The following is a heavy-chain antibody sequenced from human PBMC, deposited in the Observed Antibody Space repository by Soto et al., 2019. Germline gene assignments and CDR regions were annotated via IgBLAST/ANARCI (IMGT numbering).Heavy chain of an antibody. Sequence: QVQLQESGPGLVKPSETLSLTCTVSGGSISSYYWSWIRQPAGKGLEWIGRIYTSGSTNYNPSLRSRVAMSVDTSKNQFSLKLSSVTAADTAVYYCARERAVAGTYWFDPGGQGTLVTVSS. CDR3: ARERAVAGTYWFDP. CDR2: IYTSGST. J-gene: IGHJ5*02. V-gene: IGHV4-4*07. CDR1: GGSISSYY. D-gene: IGHD6-19*01.